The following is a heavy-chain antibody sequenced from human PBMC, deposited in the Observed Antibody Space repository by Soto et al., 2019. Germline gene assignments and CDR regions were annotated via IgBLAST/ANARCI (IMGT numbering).Heavy chain of an antibody. CDR1: GYTFTSYA. J-gene: IGHJ3*02. V-gene: IGHV1-3*01. CDR3: ARRENGARMVRGVIITAEDAFDI. CDR2: INAGNGNT. D-gene: IGHD3-10*01. Sequence: ASVKVSCKASGYTFTSYAMHWVRQAPGQRLEWMGWINAGNGNTKYSQKFQGRVTITRDTSASTAYMELSSLRSEDTAVYYCARRENGARMVRGVIITAEDAFDIWGQGTMVTVSS.